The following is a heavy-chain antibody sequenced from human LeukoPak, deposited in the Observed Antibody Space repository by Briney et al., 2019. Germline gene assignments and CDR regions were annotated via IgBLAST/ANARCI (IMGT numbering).Heavy chain of an antibody. J-gene: IGHJ6*02. Sequence: SVKVSCKASGGTFSSYAISWVRQAPGQGLEWMGGIIPIFGTANYAQKFQGRVTITADESTSTAYMELSSLRSEDTAVYYCAREGSIAAAGFYYYYGMDVWGQGTTVTVSS. V-gene: IGHV1-69*01. CDR2: IIPIFGTA. CDR1: GGTFSSYA. CDR3: AREGSIAAAGFYYYYGMDV. D-gene: IGHD6-13*01.